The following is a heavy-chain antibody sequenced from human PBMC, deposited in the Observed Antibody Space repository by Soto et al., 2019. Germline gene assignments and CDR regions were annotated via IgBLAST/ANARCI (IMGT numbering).Heavy chain of an antibody. D-gene: IGHD5-18*01. CDR1: GGTFNNYA. Sequence: QVQLVQSGAEVKQPGSSVKVSCRASGGTFNNYAVSWVRQAPGQGLEWMGGIIARFGTPNHSPEFQGRVTFTADTSMHTVYMELSSLKSEDTAIYYCVRALGYSTIGWLDPWGQGTLVTVSS. CDR3: VRALGYSTIGWLDP. J-gene: IGHJ5*02. CDR2: IIARFGTP. V-gene: IGHV1-69*06.